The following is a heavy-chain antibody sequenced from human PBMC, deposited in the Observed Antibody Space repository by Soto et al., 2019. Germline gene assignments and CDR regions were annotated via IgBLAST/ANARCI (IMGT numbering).Heavy chain of an antibody. V-gene: IGHV1-24*01. CDR3: ATALGLWFGEFVNYYYYGMDV. CDR2: FDPEDGET. D-gene: IGHD3-10*01. J-gene: IGHJ6*02. CDR1: GYTLTELS. Sequence: PSVKVSCKVSGYTLTELSMHWVRQAPGKGLEWMGGFDPEDGETIYAQKFQGRVTMTEDTSTDTAYMELSSLRSEDTAVYYCATALGLWFGEFVNYYYYGMDVLG.